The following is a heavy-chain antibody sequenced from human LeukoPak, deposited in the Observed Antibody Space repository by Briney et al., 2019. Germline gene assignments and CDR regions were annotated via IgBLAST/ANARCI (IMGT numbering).Heavy chain of an antibody. D-gene: IGHD3-10*01. J-gene: IGHJ4*02. Sequence: GGSLRLSCEASGFSFSSYWMTWVRQPPGKGPEWVANIKQDESERYSADSVKGRFTISRDNAKKSVYLQMNSLRVEDTAVYYCAKVAKYYYGPETYYFFEQWGQGTPVTASS. CDR1: GFSFSSYW. CDR3: AKVAKYYYGPETYYFFEQ. V-gene: IGHV3-7*01. CDR2: IKQDESER.